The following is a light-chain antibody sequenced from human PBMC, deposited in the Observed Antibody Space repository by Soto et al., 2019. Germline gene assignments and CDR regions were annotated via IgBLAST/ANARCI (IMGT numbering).Light chain of an antibody. J-gene: IGKJ4*01. CDR3: QQCGTWPHVT. CDR1: QFFGSDY. CDR2: GTS. V-gene: IGKV3-20*01. Sequence: EIVLTQSPDTLSLSPGEGATLSCRASQFFGSDYLAWYQQKPGQPPRLLIYGTSRRAAGIPDRFSGSGSGTDFTLTISSLEPEDSAVYYCQQCGTWPHVTFGGGTKVEIK.